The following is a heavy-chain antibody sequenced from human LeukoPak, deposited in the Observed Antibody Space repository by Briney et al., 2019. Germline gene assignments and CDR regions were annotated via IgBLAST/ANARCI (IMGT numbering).Heavy chain of an antibody. CDR2: INSDGRST. J-gene: IGHJ6*02. CDR3: ARVMDCGGDCGYYYYYGMDV. CDR1: GFTFSSYW. D-gene: IGHD2-21*02. V-gene: IGHV3-74*01. Sequence: GGSQRLSCAASGFTFSSYWMHWVRQAPGKGLVWVSRINSDGRSTSYADSVKGRFTISRDNAKNTLYLQMNSLRAEDTAVYYCARVMDCGGDCGYYYYYGMDVWGQGTTVTVSS.